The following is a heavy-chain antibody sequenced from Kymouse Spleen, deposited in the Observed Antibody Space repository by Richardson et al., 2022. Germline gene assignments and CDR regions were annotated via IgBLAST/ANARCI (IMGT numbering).Heavy chain of an antibody. J-gene: IGHJ6*02. CDR2: IRSKANSYAT. CDR3: TFNWNSPSYYYGMDV. Sequence: EVQLVESGGGLVQPGGSLKLSCAASGFTFSGSAMHWVRQASGKGLEWVGRIRSKANSYATAYAASVKGRFTISRDDSKNTAYLQMNSLKTEDTAVYYCTFNWNSPSYYYGMDVWGQGTTVTVSS. V-gene: IGHV3-73*02. CDR1: GFTFSGSA. D-gene: IGHD1-7*01.